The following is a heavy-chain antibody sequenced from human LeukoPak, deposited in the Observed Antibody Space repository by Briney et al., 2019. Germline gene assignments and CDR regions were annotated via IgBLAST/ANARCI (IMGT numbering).Heavy chain of an antibody. Sequence: SGPTLVKPTQTLALTRTFSGLSLSTSGVGVGWIRQPPGKALEWLALIYWDDDKRYSPSLKSRLTITKDTSKNQVVLTITNMDPVDTAKYYCTHGGVYRDYGILVYWGQGTLVTVSS. CDR3: THGGVYRDYGILVY. D-gene: IGHD4-17*01. V-gene: IGHV2-5*02. CDR2: IYWDDDK. CDR1: GLSLSTSGVG. J-gene: IGHJ4*02.